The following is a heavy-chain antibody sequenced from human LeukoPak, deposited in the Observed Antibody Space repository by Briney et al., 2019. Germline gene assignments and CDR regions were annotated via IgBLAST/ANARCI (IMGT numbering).Heavy chain of an antibody. J-gene: IGHJ6*02. V-gene: IGHV4-34*01. Sequence: SETLSLTCAVYGGSFSGYYWSWIRQPPGKGLEWIGEINHSGSTNYNPSLKSRVTISVDTSKNQFSLKLSSVTAADTAVYYCARGGKYSYGYYYYGTDVWGQGTTVTVSS. CDR3: ARGGKYSYGYYYYGTDV. CDR2: INHSGST. D-gene: IGHD5-18*01. CDR1: GGSFSGYY.